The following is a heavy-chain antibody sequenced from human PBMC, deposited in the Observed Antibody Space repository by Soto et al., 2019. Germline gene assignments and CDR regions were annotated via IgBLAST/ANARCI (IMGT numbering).Heavy chain of an antibody. CDR3: ARDKRSSGWYEDY. D-gene: IGHD6-19*01. J-gene: IGHJ4*02. CDR2: ISSSSSYI. CDR1: GFTFSSYS. Sequence: EVQLVESGGGLVKPGGSLRLSCAASGFTFSSYSMNWVRQAPGKGLEWVSSISSSSSYIYYADSVKGRFTISRDNAKNSLYRQMNSLRAEDMAVYYCARDKRSSGWYEDYWGQGTLVTVSS. V-gene: IGHV3-21*01.